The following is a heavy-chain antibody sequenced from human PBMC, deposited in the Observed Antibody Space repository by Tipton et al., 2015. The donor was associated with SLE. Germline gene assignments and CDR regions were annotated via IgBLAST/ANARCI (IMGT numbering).Heavy chain of an antibody. D-gene: IGHD1-1*01. CDR1: GFTFDDYT. Sequence: SLRLSCAASGFTFDDYTMHWVRQSPGRGLEWVSSISWGSSKIDYADSVKGRFTISRDNAKNSLFLQMNSLRSEDTALYYCAKSGLGGNWNGGNYFDNWGQGTLVTVSS. V-gene: IGHV3-9*01. CDR3: AKSGLGGNWNGGNYFDN. CDR2: ISWGSSKI. J-gene: IGHJ4*02.